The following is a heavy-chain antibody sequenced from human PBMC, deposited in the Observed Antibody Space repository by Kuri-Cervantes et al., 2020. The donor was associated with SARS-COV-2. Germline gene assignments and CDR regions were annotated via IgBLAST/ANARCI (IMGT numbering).Heavy chain of an antibody. D-gene: IGHD3-22*01. CDR1: GFTFSSYA. CDR3: TVAYYYDSSGDDI. CDR2: ISGSGGST. Sequence: GESLKISCAASGFTFSSYAMSWVRQAPGKGLEWVSAISGSGGSTYYADSVKGRFTISRDNSKNTLYLQMNSLRAEDTAVYYCTVAYYYDSSGDDIWGQGTMVTVSS. J-gene: IGHJ3*02. V-gene: IGHV3-23*01.